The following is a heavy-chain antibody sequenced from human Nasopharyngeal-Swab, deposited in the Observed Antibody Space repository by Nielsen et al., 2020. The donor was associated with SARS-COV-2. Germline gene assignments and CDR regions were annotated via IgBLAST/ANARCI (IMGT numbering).Heavy chain of an antibody. V-gene: IGHV3-30*03. J-gene: IGHJ4*02. CDR1: GFTLSSYG. CDR3: ALLGVVPAATLDS. D-gene: IGHD2-2*01. Sequence: GGSLRPSCAASGFTLSSYGMHWVRQAPGKGLEWVAVISYDGSNKYYADSVKGRFTISRDNSKNTLYLKMNSLRSEDTAVYYFALLGVVPAATLDSWGQGTLVTVSS. CDR2: ISYDGSNK.